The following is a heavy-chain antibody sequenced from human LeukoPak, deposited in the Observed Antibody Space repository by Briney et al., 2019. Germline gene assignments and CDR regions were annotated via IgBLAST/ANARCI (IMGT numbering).Heavy chain of an antibody. V-gene: IGHV4-61*02. CDR3: ARDWRFQH. Sequence: NASQTLSLTCTVSGGSMSSGGDYWTWIRQPAGKELEWIGLIYTGGSTNYNPSLKSRVTISVDTSKNQFSLKLSSVTAADTAVYYCARDWRFQHWGQGTLVTVSS. CDR2: IYTGGST. CDR1: GGSMSSGGDY. J-gene: IGHJ1*01.